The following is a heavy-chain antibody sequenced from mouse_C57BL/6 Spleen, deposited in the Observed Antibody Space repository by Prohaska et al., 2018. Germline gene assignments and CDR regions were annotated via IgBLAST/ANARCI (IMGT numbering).Heavy chain of an antibody. Sequence: QVQLQQSGAELVKPGASVKISCKASGYAFSSYWMNWLKQRPGKGLEWIGQIYPGDGDTNYNGKFKGKATLTADKSSSTAYMQLSSLTSEDSAVYFCAKGGSFYFDYWGQGTTLTVSS. J-gene: IGHJ2*01. CDR1: GYAFSSYW. CDR3: AKGGSFYFDY. CDR2: IYPGDGDT. V-gene: IGHV1-80*01. D-gene: IGHD3-1*01.